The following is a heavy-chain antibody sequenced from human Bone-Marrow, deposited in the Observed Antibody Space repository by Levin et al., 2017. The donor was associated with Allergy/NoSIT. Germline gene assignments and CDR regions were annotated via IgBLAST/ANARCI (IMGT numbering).Heavy chain of an antibody. CDR2: TYYSGTT. J-gene: IGHJ5*02. D-gene: IGHD3-3*01. CDR3: ARGGGTYYDFLGGSRHNWFDP. V-gene: IGHV4-59*01. CDR1: GGSINSYH. Sequence: SETLSLTCTVSGGSINSYHWSWIRQPPGKGLEWIGYTYYSGTTNYNRSLKSRVTISADTSNNQFSLTLTSVTAADTAIYYCARGGGTYYDFLGGSRHNWFDPWGQGILVTVSS.